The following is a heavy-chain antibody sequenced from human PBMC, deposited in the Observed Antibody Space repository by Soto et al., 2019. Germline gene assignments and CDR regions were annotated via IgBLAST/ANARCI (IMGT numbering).Heavy chain of an antibody. CDR1: GCSISIYY. CDR3: AGVVFYNSSVYYRLFAP. Sequence: SETLSLTCTVSGCSISIYYWSWIRQPPGKGLEWIGYIYYSGSTNYNPSLKSRVTISVDTSKNQFSLKLSSVTAADTAVYYCAGVVFYNSSVYYRLFAPGGQGPLVTVSS. D-gene: IGHD3-22*01. CDR2: IYYSGST. J-gene: IGHJ5*02. V-gene: IGHV4-59*01.